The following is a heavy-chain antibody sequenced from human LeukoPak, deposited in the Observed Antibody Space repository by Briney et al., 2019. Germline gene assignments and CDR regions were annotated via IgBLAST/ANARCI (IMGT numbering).Heavy chain of an antibody. CDR1: GGSISSYY. Sequence: PSETLSLTCTVSGGSISSYYWSWIRQPPGKGLEWIGYIYYSGSTNYNPSLKSRVTISVDTSKNQFSLKLSSVTAADTAVYYCARGSYCSGGSCYSDYWGQGTLVTVSS. CDR2: IYYSGST. J-gene: IGHJ4*02. V-gene: IGHV4-59*12. D-gene: IGHD2-15*01. CDR3: ARGSYCSGGSCYSDY.